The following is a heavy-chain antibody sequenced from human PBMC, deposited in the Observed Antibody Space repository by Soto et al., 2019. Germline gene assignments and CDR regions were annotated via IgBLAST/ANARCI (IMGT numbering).Heavy chain of an antibody. CDR2: IIPIFGTA. CDR1: GGTFSSYA. J-gene: IGHJ6*02. V-gene: IGHV1-69*06. D-gene: IGHD6-6*01. CDR3: ARDWQAARPSGMDV. Sequence: SVKVSCRASGGTFSSYAISWVRRAPGQGLEWMGGIIPIFGTANYAQKFQGRVTITADKSTSTAYMELSSLRSEDTAVYYCARDWQAARPSGMDVWGQGTTVTVSS.